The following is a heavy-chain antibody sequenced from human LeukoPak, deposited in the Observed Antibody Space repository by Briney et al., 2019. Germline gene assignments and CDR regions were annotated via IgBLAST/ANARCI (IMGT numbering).Heavy chain of an antibody. Sequence: SETLSLTCTVSGGSISSSSYYWSWIRQPPGKGLEWIGEINHSGSTNYNPSLKSRVTISVDTSKNQFSLKLSSVTAADTAVYYCARKGARSRLGGYKYDAFDIWGQGTMVTVSS. CDR3: ARKGARSRLGGYKYDAFDI. V-gene: IGHV4-39*07. CDR1: GGSISSSSYY. D-gene: IGHD5-24*01. CDR2: INHSGST. J-gene: IGHJ3*02.